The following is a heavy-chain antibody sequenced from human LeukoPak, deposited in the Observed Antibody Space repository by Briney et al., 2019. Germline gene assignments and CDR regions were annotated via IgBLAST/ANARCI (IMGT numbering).Heavy chain of an antibody. CDR1: GFTFSGSS. J-gene: IGHJ4*02. CDR3: ARDMYSTSRGDCSDS. CDR2: IRSKANNYAT. Sequence: PGGSLRLSCAASGFTFSGSSMHWVRQASGKGLEWVARIRSKANNYATEYAASVKGRFTISRDDSMNTAYLQMSSLKIEDTAMYYCARDMYSTSRGDCSDSWGQGTLVTVSS. D-gene: IGHD6-6*01. V-gene: IGHV3-73*01.